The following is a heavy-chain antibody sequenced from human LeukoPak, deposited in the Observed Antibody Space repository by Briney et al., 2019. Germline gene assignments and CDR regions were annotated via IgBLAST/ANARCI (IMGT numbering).Heavy chain of an antibody. CDR2: IYYSGST. D-gene: IGHD6-13*01. J-gene: IGHJ3*02. Sequence: SETLSLTCTVSGGSISSSSYYWGWIRQPPGKGLEWIGSIYYSGSTYYNPSLKSRVTISVDTSKNQFSLKLSSVTAADTAVYYCASSGDPAAADPDNAFDIWGQGTMVTVSS. CDR1: GGSISSSSYY. V-gene: IGHV4-39*01. CDR3: ASSGDPAAADPDNAFDI.